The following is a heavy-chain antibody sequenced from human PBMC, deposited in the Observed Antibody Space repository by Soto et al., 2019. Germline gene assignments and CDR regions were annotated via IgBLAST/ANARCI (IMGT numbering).Heavy chain of an antibody. CDR1: GFRLSDYW. V-gene: IGHV3-74*03. J-gene: IGHJ4*01. CDR2: ISVDGRDT. Sequence: GGSLRLSCAASGFRLSDYWMHWVRQVPGKGLLWVSRISVDGRDTTYADSVKGRFTISRDNAKNTLYLQMDSLRAEDTAVYYCVRAPEQRPIDYWGHGILVTVSS. CDR3: VRAPEQRPIDY. D-gene: IGHD6-19*01.